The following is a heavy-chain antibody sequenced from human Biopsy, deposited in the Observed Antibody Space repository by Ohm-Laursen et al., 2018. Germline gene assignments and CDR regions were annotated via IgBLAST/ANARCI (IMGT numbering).Heavy chain of an antibody. V-gene: IGHV3-9*01. CDR2: ISWNSDDI. Sequence: SLRLSCAAPGFTFDDYAVHWVRQVPGKGLEWVSGISWNSDDIGYADSVKGRFTISRDNARNALHLQMNSLRTEDTALYYCAKDLGLNYSDRFLFYYGMDVWGRGTTVTVSS. CDR1: GFTFDDYA. J-gene: IGHJ6*02. D-gene: IGHD4-17*01. CDR3: AKDLGLNYSDRFLFYYGMDV.